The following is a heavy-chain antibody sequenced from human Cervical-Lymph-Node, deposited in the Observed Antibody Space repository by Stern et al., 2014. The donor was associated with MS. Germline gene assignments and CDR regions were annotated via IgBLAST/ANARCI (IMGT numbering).Heavy chain of an antibody. V-gene: IGHV2-26*01. J-gene: IGHJ4*02. CDR2: IFSNDER. CDR1: GFSVTNARMG. CDR3: ARWFGATSFDY. D-gene: IGHD3-10*01. Sequence: QVTLKESGPVLVKPTETLTLSCTVSGFSVTNARMGVSWLRQPPGQALEWLAHIFSNDERSYITSLKSRLTISKDTSKSQVVLNMTNMDPVDTATYYCARWFGATSFDYWGQGTLVTVSS.